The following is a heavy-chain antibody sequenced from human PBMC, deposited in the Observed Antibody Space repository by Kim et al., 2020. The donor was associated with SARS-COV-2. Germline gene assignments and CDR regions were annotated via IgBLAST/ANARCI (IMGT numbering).Heavy chain of an antibody. Sequence: SETLSLTCTVSGGSISSGGYYWSWIRQHPGKGLEWIGYIYYSGSTYYNPSLKRRGTRSVDTSKNQFSLKLSSVTAADTAVYYCARGSITSFGVVANFDYWGQGALVTVSS. CDR3: ARGSITSFGVVANFDY. CDR2: IYYSGST. CDR1: GGSISSGGYY. V-gene: IGHV4-31*03. J-gene: IGHJ4*02. D-gene: IGHD3-3*01.